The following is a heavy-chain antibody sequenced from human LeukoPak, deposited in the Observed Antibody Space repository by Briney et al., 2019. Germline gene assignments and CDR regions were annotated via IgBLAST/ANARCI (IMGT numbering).Heavy chain of an antibody. V-gene: IGHV4-39*07. CDR2: IYYSGST. D-gene: IGHD3-10*01. CDR1: GGSISSSGYY. Sequence: SETLSLTCTVSGGSISSSGYYWGWIRQPPGKGLEWIGSIYYSGSTYYNPSLKSRVTISVDTSKNQFSLKLSSVTAADTAVYYCARDGICYGSGSYNWGQGTLVTVSS. CDR3: ARDGICYGSGSYN. J-gene: IGHJ4*02.